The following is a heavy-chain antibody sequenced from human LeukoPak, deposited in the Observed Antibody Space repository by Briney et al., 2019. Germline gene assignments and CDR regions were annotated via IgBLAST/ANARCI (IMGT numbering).Heavy chain of an antibody. D-gene: IGHD2-8*01. CDR2: ISGSGGTT. Sequence: GGSLRLSCAASGLTFRSYAMTWVRQAPGKGLECVSVISGSGGTTYYADSVKGRFTISRDNSKNTLYLQMNSLRAEDTAVYYCAKSAPYCTNGVCYRPLDYWGQGTLVTVSS. V-gene: IGHV3-23*01. CDR3: AKSAPYCTNGVCYRPLDY. CDR1: GLTFRSYA. J-gene: IGHJ4*02.